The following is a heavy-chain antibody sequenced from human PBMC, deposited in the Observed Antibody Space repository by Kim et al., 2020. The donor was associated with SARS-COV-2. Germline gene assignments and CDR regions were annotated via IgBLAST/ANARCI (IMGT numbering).Heavy chain of an antibody. V-gene: IGHV3-74*01. J-gene: IGHJ4*02. D-gene: IGHD3-10*01. Sequence: AGSSTSYADSVQGRFTISRDNAKNTLNLQMNSLRAEDTAVYYGVREGCGDWGQGTLVTVSS. CDR3: VREGCGD. CDR2: AGSST.